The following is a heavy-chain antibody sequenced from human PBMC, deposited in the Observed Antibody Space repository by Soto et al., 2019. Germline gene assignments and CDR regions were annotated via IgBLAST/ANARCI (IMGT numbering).Heavy chain of an antibody. CDR3: ARGSSGWYGSGAGFAY. V-gene: IGHV3-21*01. J-gene: IGHJ4*02. CDR1: GFTFSSYS. D-gene: IGHD6-19*01. Sequence: EVQLVESGGGLVKPGGSLRLSCAASGFTFSSYSMNWVRQAPGKGLEWVSSISSSSSYIYYADSVKGRFTISRDNAKNSRYLQRNSLRAEDRAVYYCARGSSGWYGSGAGFAYWGQGALVTVSS. CDR2: ISSSSSYI.